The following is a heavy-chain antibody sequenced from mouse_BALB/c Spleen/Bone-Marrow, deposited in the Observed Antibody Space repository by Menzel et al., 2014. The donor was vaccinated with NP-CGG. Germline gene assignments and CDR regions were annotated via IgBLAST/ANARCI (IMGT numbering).Heavy chain of an antibody. CDR1: GFDFSRCW. V-gene: IGHV4-1*02. D-gene: IGHD2-1*01. J-gene: IGHJ2*01. CDR3: ARQGYYGKGDY. CDR2: INPDSSTI. Sequence: DVMLVESGGGLVQPGGSLKLSCAASGFDFSRCWMSWVRQAPGKGLEWIGEINPDSSTINYTPSLKDKFIISRDNAKNTLYLQMSKVRSEDTALYYCARQGYYGKGDYWGQGTTLTVSS.